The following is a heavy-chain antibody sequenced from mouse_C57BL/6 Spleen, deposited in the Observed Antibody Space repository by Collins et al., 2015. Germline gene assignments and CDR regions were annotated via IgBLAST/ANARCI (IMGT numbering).Heavy chain of an antibody. V-gene: IGHV2-9*02. J-gene: IGHJ3*01. CDR1: GFSLTSYG. CDR3: ARRDWDGNSGWFAY. D-gene: IGHD2-1*01. CDR2: IWAGGST. Sequence: QVQLKESGPGLVAPSQSLSITCTVSGFSLTSYGVHWVRQPPGKGLEWLGVIWAGGSTNYNSALMSRLSISKDNSKSQVFLKMNSLQTDDTAMYYCARRDWDGNSGWFAYWGQGTLVTVSA.